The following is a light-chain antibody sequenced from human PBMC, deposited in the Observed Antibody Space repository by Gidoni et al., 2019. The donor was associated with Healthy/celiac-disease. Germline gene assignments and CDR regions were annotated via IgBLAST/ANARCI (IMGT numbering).Light chain of an antibody. Sequence: DIQMTQSPSTLSASVGDRVTITCRASQSISDWLAWYQQKPGEAPNLLIYKASRLESGVPSRFSGSGSGTEFTLTIRSLQPNDLATYYCQHYGSLWTLGQGTKVEIK. V-gene: IGKV1-5*03. CDR1: QSISDW. J-gene: IGKJ1*01. CDR2: KAS. CDR3: QHYGSLWT.